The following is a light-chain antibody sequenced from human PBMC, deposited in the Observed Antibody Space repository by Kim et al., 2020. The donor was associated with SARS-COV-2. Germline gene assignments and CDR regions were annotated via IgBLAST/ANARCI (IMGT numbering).Light chain of an antibody. CDR1: RGHRSYA. V-gene: IGLV4-69*01. J-gene: IGLJ3*02. CDR2: LNSDGSN. Sequence: VQLTCTLSRGHRSYAIAWHQQQPEKGPGYLMTLNSDGSNSKGDGIHGRFAGSSSGAGRYLPTSSLKPEDEAAYSCRTWGTGPAWVFGGGTKLTV. CDR3: RTWGTGPAWV.